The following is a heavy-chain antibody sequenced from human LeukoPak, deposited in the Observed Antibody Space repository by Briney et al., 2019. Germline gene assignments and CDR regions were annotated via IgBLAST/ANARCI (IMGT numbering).Heavy chain of an antibody. CDR3: ARVQPGYTFDY. V-gene: IGHV3-64*01. Sequence: PVGSLRLSCAASGFTFSSYAMHWVRQAPGKGLEYVSAIYSNGGSTYYATSVKGRFTISRDNSKTTLYLQMGSLRAEDMAVYFCARVQPGYTFDYWGQGTRVTVSS. CDR1: GFTFSSYA. J-gene: IGHJ4*02. CDR2: IYSNGGST. D-gene: IGHD2-2*02.